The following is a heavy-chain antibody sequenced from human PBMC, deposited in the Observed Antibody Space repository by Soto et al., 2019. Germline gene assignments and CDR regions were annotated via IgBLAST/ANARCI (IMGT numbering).Heavy chain of an antibody. CDR2: ISTYTGDT. D-gene: IGHD6-13*01. V-gene: IGHV1-18*01. CDR1: GYTFTMYS. CDR3: ARGIAASGAWPYGMDV. Sequence: QAQLVQSGTEAKRPGASVRVSCKASGYTFTMYSISWVRQAPGQGLEWLGWISTYTGDTQYAQKFQGRVTVTTDTSTTTAYMELRSLRHDDTAVYYCARGIAASGAWPYGMDVWGQGTTVTVSS. J-gene: IGHJ6*02.